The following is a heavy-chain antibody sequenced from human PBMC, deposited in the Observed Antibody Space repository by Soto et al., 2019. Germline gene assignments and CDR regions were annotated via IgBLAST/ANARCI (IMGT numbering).Heavy chain of an antibody. CDR1: GYTFTSYD. Sequence: QVQLVQSGAEVKKPGASVKVSCKASGYTFTSYDINWVRQATGQGLEWMGWMNPNSGNTGYAQKFQGRVTMTRNTSISTAYMELSSVRSEDTAVYSCASCSGGSCYVDYWGQGTLVTVSS. J-gene: IGHJ4*02. V-gene: IGHV1-8*01. CDR2: MNPNSGNT. D-gene: IGHD2-15*01. CDR3: ASCSGGSCYVDY.